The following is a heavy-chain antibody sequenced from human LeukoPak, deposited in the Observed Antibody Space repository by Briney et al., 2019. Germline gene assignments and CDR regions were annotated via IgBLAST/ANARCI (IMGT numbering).Heavy chain of an antibody. CDR3: ARLEAY. D-gene: IGHD1-1*01. J-gene: IGHJ4*02. Sequence: PSETLSLTCAVYGGSFSGYYWSWIRQPPGKGLEWIGEINHSGSTNYNPSLKSRVTISVDTSKNQFSLKLSSVTAADTAVYYCARLEAYWGQGTLVTVSS. CDR1: GGSFSGYY. CDR2: INHSGST. V-gene: IGHV4-34*01.